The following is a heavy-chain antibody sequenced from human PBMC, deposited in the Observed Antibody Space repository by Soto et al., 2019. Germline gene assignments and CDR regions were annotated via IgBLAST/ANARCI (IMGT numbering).Heavy chain of an antibody. V-gene: IGHV4-31*03. J-gene: IGHJ4*02. CDR2: IYYSGST. D-gene: IGHD5-12*01. CDR3: AREKYSGYDFPRGLFDY. Sequence: SETLSLTCTVSGGSISSGGYYWSWIRQHPGKGLEWIGYIYYSGSTYYNPSLKSRVTISVDTSKNQFSLKLSSVTAADTAVYYWAREKYSGYDFPRGLFDYWGQGTLVTVSS. CDR1: GGSISSGGYY.